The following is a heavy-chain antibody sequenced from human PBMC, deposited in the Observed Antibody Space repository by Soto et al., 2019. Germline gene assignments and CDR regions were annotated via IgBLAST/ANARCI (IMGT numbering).Heavy chain of an antibody. CDR2: VYYRGRS. CDR1: GGSVSNSNYY. CDR3: VSQRTSVLTQAYFDY. D-gene: IGHD2-8*01. Sequence: TSETLSLTCTVSGGSVSNSNYYWGWIRQSPGKGLEWIGSVYYRGRSYSKSSVKSRVTISVDTSKNQFSLNLNSVTASDTAVYFCVSQRTSVLTQAYFDYWGPGALVTVSS. V-gene: IGHV4-39*01. J-gene: IGHJ4*02.